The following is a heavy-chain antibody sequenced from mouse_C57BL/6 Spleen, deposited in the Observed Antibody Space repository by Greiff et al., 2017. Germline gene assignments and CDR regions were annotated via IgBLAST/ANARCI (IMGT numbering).Heavy chain of an antibody. V-gene: IGHV5-17*01. Sequence: EVKLMESGGGLVKPGGSLKLSCAASGFTFSDYGMHWVRQAPEKGLEWVAYISSGSSTIYYADTVKGRFTISRDNAKNTLCLQMTSLRSEDTAMYYSASRQLGYYAMDYWGQGTSVTVSS. CDR2: ISSGSSTI. J-gene: IGHJ4*01. CDR1: GFTFSDYG. CDR3: ASRQLGYYAMDY. D-gene: IGHD3-2*01.